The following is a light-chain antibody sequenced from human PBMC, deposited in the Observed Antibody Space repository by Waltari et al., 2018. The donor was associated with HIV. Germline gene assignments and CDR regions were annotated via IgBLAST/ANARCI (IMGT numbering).Light chain of an antibody. V-gene: IGLV3-1*01. CDR3: QAWDSTTRV. Sequence: SYEVTQPPSLSVSPEQTASITCSGDKLGEKYACWYQQKPGQSPILVIYADTKRPPGIPERFSASNSGNTATLTITGTQAMDEADYYCQAWDSTTRVFGGGTKLTVL. J-gene: IGLJ3*02. CDR1: KLGEKY. CDR2: ADT.